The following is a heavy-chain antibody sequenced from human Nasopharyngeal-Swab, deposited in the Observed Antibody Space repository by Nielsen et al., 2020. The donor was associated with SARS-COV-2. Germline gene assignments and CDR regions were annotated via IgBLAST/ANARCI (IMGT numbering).Heavy chain of an antibody. Sequence: SVKVSCKASGGTFSSYAISWVRQAPGQGLEWMGGIIPIFGTANYAQKFQGRVTITADESTSTAYMELSSLRSGDTAAYYCASLGSMVQDAFDIWGQGTMVTVSS. CDR2: IIPIFGTA. V-gene: IGHV1-69*13. CDR3: ASLGSMVQDAFDI. CDR1: GGTFSSYA. D-gene: IGHD4/OR15-4a*01. J-gene: IGHJ3*02.